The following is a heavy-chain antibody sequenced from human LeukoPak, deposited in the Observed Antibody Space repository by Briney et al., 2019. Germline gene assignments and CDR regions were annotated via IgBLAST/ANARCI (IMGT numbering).Heavy chain of an antibody. Sequence: GGSLRLSCAASGFTFNTYWMTWVRQAPGKGLEWVANIKQDGSDKYYVDSVKGRFTISRDNAKNSLYLQMVSLRAEDTAVYYCARDLRRFGELLGAFDIWGQGTMVTVSS. V-gene: IGHV3-7*03. CDR1: GFTFNTYW. CDR2: IKQDGSDK. J-gene: IGHJ3*02. D-gene: IGHD3-10*01. CDR3: ARDLRRFGELLGAFDI.